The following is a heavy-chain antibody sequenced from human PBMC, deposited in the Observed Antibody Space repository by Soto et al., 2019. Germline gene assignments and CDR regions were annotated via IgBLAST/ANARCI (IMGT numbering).Heavy chain of an antibody. V-gene: IGHV3-15*01. CDR1: GFTFSNAW. CDR3: TTEARVRFLEWLFYFDY. Sequence: LRLSCAASGFTFSNAWMSWVRQAPGKGLEWVGRIKSKTDGGTTDYAAPVKGRFTISRDDSKNTLYLQMNSLKTEDTAVYYCTTEARVRFLEWLFYFDYWGQGTLVTVSS. D-gene: IGHD3-3*01. CDR2: IKSKTDGGTT. J-gene: IGHJ4*02.